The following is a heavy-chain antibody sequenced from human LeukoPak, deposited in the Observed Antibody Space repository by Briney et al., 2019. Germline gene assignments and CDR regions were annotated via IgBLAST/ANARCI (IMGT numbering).Heavy chain of an antibody. D-gene: IGHD2-2*01. CDR3: ARGLSTRYCSSTSCYGSYYYYMDV. V-gene: IGHV4-34*01. Sequence: SETLSLTCAVYGGSFSGYYWSWIRQPPGKGLEWIGEINHSGSTNYNPSLKSRVTISVDTSKNQFSLKLSSVTAADTAVYYCARGLSTRYCSSTSCYGSYYYYMDVWGKGTTVTVSS. CDR2: INHSGST. CDR1: GGSFSGYY. J-gene: IGHJ6*03.